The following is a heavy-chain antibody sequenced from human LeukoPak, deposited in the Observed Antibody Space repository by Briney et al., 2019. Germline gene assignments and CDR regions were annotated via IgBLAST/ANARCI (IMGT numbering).Heavy chain of an antibody. D-gene: IGHD5-18*01. Sequence: GGSLRLSCAASGFTFSNAWMICVRQAPGKGLEWGGRIKSKTDGGTTDYAAPVKGRCTISRDDSKNTLYLQMNSLKTEDTAVYYCTTDPNTAMVAYYFDYWGQGTLVTVSS. CDR2: IKSKTDGGTT. CDR1: GFTFSNAW. V-gene: IGHV3-15*01. CDR3: TTDPNTAMVAYYFDY. J-gene: IGHJ4*02.